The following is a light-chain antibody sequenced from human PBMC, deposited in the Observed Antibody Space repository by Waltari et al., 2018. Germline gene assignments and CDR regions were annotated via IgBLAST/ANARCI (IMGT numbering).Light chain of an antibody. CDR2: DVS. CDR1: SSDVGGSNY. CDR3: SSYTSSNTYV. J-gene: IGLJ1*01. Sequence: QSALTQPASVSGSPGQPITISCTGTSSDVGGSNYVSWYQQHPGKAPKPMIYDVSDRPSGVSNRFSGSKSGNTASLTISGLQAEDEADYYCSSYTSSNTYVFGTGTKVTVL. V-gene: IGLV2-14*03.